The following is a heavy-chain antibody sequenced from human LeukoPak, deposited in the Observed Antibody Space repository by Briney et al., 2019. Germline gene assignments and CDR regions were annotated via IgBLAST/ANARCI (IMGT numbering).Heavy chain of an antibody. V-gene: IGHV3-23*01. CDR3: AKDMGGAVFGVGAV. CDR1: GFTFSTFA. CDR2: ISAGGVTT. D-gene: IGHD3-3*01. Sequence: GGSLRLSCAASGFTFSTFAMNWVRQAPGKGLEWVSGISAGGVTTYYAESVKGRFTISRDNSKNTLSLQMNTLTAEDTAVYYCAKDMGGAVFGVGAVWGQGALVIVSS. J-gene: IGHJ4*02.